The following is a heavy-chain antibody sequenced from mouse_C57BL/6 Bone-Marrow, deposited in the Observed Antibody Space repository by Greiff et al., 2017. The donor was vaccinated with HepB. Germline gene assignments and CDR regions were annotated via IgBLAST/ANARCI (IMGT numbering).Heavy chain of an antibody. J-gene: IGHJ2*01. CDR1: GYSFTSYY. D-gene: IGHD1-1*01. CDR3: ALYYYGVDY. V-gene: IGHV1-66*01. CDR2: IYPGSGNT. Sequence: VQLVESGPELVKPGASVKISCKASGYSFTSYYIHWVKQRPGQGLEWIGWIYPGSGNTKYNEKFKGKATLTADTSSSTAYMQLSSLTSEDSAVYYCALYYYGVDYWGQGTTLTVSS.